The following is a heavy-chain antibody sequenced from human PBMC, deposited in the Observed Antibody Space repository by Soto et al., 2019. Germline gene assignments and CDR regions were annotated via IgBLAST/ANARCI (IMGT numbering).Heavy chain of an antibody. CDR1: GFTFSSYA. D-gene: IGHD3-10*01. J-gene: IGHJ6*02. CDR2: ISYDGSNK. V-gene: IGHV3-30-3*01. Sequence: GGSLRLSCAASGFTFSSYAMHWVRQAPGKGLEWVAVISYDGSNKYYADPVKGRFTISRDNSKNTRYLQMNSLRAEDTAVYYCARSRGVILRVFYYGMDVWGQGTTVTVSS. CDR3: ARSRGVILRVFYYGMDV.